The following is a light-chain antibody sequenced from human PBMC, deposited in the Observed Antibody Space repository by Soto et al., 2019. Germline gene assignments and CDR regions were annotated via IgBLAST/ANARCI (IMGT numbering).Light chain of an antibody. CDR2: AAS. CDR3: QQLNTYPPWT. V-gene: IGKV1-9*01. J-gene: IGKJ1*01. Sequence: DIQMTQSPSFLSASVGDRVTITCRASQGISSYLAWYQQKPGKAPELLIYAASTLQSGVPSRFSGSGSGTDFTLTISSLQPEDSATYYCQQLNTYPPWTFGQATKVDIK. CDR1: QGISSY.